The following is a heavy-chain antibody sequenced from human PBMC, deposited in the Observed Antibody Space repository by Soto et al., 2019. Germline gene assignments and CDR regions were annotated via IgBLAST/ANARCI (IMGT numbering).Heavy chain of an antibody. CDR3: ARETTTVTRDYFYYGMDV. Sequence: QVRLVQSGAEVKKPGSSVKVSCKASGGTFTSFAISWVRQAPGKGLEWMGEIIPLFGTTNYAQKFQGRVTITADESTTTAYMELSSLKSEDSAMYYCARETTTVTRDYFYYGMDVWGQGTTVTVSS. CDR2: IIPLFGTT. CDR1: GGTFTSFA. J-gene: IGHJ6*02. D-gene: IGHD4-17*01. V-gene: IGHV1-69*01.